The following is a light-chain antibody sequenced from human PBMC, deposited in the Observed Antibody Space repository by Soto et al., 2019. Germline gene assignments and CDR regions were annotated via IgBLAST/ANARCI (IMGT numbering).Light chain of an antibody. CDR2: SNN. J-gene: IGLJ1*01. CDR3: AAWGDSLNGPYV. Sequence: QPVLTQPPSASGTPRRGGPISCSGKRSKIGSNTVNWYQQLPGTAPKPLIYSNNQRPSGVPDRFSGSKSGTSASLAISGLQSEDEADYYCAAWGDSLNGPYVFGTGTKVTVL. CDR1: RSKIGSNT. V-gene: IGLV1-44*01.